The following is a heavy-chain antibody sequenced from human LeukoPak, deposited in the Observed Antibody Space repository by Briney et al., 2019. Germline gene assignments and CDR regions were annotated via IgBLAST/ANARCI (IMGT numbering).Heavy chain of an antibody. Sequence: SETLSLTCTVSGGSISSGGYYWSWIRQPPGKGLEWIGEINHSGSTNYNPSLKSRVTISVDTSKNQFSLKLSSVTAADTAVYYCARGLYDFWSGYYLGFDPWGQGTLVTVSS. CDR1: GGSISSGGYY. CDR2: INHSGST. CDR3: ARGLYDFWSGYYLGFDP. D-gene: IGHD3-3*01. J-gene: IGHJ5*02. V-gene: IGHV4-39*07.